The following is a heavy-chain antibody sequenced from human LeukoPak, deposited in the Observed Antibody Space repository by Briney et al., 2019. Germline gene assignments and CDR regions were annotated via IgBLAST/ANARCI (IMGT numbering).Heavy chain of an antibody. J-gene: IGHJ3*02. CDR2: IWYDGSNK. CDR1: GFTFSSHG. CDR3: ARDPAYCGGDCYSVYQDAFDI. D-gene: IGHD2-21*02. Sequence: GGSLRLSCAASGFTFSSHGMHWVRQAPGKGLEWVAVIWYDGSNKFYADSVRGRFTISRDNSKNTLYVQMNSLRAEDTAVYYCARDPAYCGGDCYSVYQDAFDIWGQGTMVTVSS. V-gene: IGHV3-33*01.